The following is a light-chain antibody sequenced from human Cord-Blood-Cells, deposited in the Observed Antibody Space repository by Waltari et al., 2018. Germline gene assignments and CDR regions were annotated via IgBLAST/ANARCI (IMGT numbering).Light chain of an antibody. V-gene: IGLV2-11*01. J-gene: IGLJ3*02. CDR3: CSYADSYR. Sequence: QPALTHPRPVPGPLGRSVTSPCPGTSSDVGGYTYVPCSQQPPGKAPKPMIYHDSKRPAWVPDRFSDARPGSTADLTISGRQAEDEADYYFCSYADSYRFGGGTKLTVL. CDR2: HDS. CDR1: SSDVGGYTY.